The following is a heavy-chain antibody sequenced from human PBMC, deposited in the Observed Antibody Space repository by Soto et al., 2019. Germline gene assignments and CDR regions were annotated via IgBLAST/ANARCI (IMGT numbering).Heavy chain of an antibody. J-gene: IGHJ3*02. CDR3: ARETIGVGGAWIQLWPRAFDI. Sequence: PGGSLRLSCAASGFTVSSNYMSWVRQAPGKGLEWVSVIYSGGSTYYADSVKGRFTISRHNSKNTLYLQMNSLRAEDTAVYHCARETIGVGGAWIQLWPRAFDIWGQGTMVTVSS. CDR1: GFTVSSNY. D-gene: IGHD5-18*01. V-gene: IGHV3-53*04. CDR2: IYSGGST.